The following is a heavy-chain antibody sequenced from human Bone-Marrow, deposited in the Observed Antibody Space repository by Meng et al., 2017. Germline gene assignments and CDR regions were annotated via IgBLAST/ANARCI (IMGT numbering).Heavy chain of an antibody. D-gene: IGHD3-22*01. CDR2: IKQDGSEK. J-gene: IGHJ3*02. V-gene: IGHV3-7*01. CDR1: GFTFSSYW. Sequence: GESLKISCAASGFTFSSYWMSWVRQAPGKGLEWVANIKQDGSEKYYVDSVKGRFTISRDNAKNSLDLQMNSLRAEDTAVYYCAREGVYYDSSGYYPMNAFDIWGQGTMVTVSS. CDR3: AREGVYYDSSGYYPMNAFDI.